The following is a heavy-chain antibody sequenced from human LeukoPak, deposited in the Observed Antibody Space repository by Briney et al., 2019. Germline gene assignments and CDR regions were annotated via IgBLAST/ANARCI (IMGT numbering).Heavy chain of an antibody. V-gene: IGHV3-23*01. D-gene: IGHD3-10*01. CDR2: ISGSGGST. Sequence: PGGSLRLSCAASGFTFSSYAMSWVRQAPGKGLEWVSAISGSGGSTYYADSVKGRFTISRDNSKNTLYLQMNGLRAEDTAVYYCAKVGRGSSDAFDIWGQGTMATVSS. CDR3: AKVGRGSSDAFDI. CDR1: GFTFSSYA. J-gene: IGHJ3*02.